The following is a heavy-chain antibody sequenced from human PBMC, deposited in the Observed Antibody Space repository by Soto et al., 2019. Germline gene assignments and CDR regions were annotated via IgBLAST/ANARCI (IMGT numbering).Heavy chain of an antibody. CDR1: GGSISSYY. CDR2: IYYSGST. V-gene: IGHV4-59*01. CDR3: ARDQPTGYYYYGMDV. J-gene: IGHJ6*02. Sequence: SETLSLTXTVSGGSISSYYWSWIRQPPGKGLEWIGYIYYSGSTNYNPSLKSRVTISVDTSKNQFSLKLSSVTAADTAVYYCARDQPTGYYYYGMDVWGQGTTVTVSS.